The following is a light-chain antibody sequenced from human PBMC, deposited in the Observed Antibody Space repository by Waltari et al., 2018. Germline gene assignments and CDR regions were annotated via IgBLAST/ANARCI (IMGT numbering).Light chain of an antibody. Sequence: QSVLTQPPSASETPGQRVTISCSGSRSNIGSNTVNWSQQIPGTAPKLLIYADTQRPSGVPDRFSGSKSGTSASLAISGLQSDDEADYYCAAWDDSLNGFYVFGTGTKLTVL. J-gene: IGLJ1*01. V-gene: IGLV1-44*01. CDR2: ADT. CDR3: AAWDDSLNGFYV. CDR1: RSNIGSNT.